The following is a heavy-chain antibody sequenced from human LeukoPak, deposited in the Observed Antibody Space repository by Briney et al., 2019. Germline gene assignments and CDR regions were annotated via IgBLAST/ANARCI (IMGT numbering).Heavy chain of an antibody. V-gene: IGHV3-15*07. D-gene: IGHD3-3*01. CDR2: IKSKAVGGTI. CDR3: TTGGYYHDN. Sequence: PGRSLRLSCAASGFIFSNAWMNWVRQAPGKGLEWVGRIKSKAVGGTIEYSAPVKGRFIISRDDSKNTVYLQMNSLKTEDTAVYYCTTGGYYHDNWGQGTLVTVSS. CDR1: GFIFSNAW. J-gene: IGHJ4*02.